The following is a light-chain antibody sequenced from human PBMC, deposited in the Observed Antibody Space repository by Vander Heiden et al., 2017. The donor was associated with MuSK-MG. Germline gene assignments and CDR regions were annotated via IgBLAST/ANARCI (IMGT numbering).Light chain of an antibody. CDR3: QQGVGIPRT. CDR2: AAS. V-gene: IGKV1-39*01. Sequence: DIQMTQSPSSLSASIGDRVTISCRASQRINNYLNWYQQKPGKAPQLLIYAASVLQSGVPSRFSGSGSGTDFTLTISSLQPEDFATYYCQQGVGIPRTFGQGTKVEIK. CDR1: QRINNY. J-gene: IGKJ1*01.